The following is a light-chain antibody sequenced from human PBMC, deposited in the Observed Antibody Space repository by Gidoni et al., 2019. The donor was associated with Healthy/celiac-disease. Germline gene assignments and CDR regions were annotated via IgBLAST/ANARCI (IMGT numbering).Light chain of an antibody. Sequence: AIQMTQSPSSLSASVGDGVTITCRASQGIRNDLGWYQQKPGKAPKLLIYAASSLQSGVPSRFSGSGSGKDFTLTISSLQPEDFATYYCLQDYNYPWTFGQXTKVEIK. CDR1: QGIRND. V-gene: IGKV1-6*01. J-gene: IGKJ1*01. CDR3: LQDYNYPWT. CDR2: AAS.